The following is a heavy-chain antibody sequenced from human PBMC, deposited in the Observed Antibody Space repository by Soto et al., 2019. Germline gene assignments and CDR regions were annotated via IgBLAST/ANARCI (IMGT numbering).Heavy chain of an antibody. Sequence: LRLSCAGSGYNFGGFWMHWVRQAPGKGLVWVSRIDNGGTNTVYADAVKGRSTISRDNAKNTLYLQMNSLRAEDTAVYYCAKDRGRPDAFNIWGQGTMVTVSS. D-gene: IGHD3-10*01. V-gene: IGHV3-74*01. CDR1: GYNFGGFW. CDR2: IDNGGTNT. J-gene: IGHJ3*02. CDR3: AKDRGRPDAFNI.